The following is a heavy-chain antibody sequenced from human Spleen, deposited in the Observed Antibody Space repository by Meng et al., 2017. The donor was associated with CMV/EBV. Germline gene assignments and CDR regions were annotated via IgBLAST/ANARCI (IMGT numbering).Heavy chain of an antibody. CDR1: GFTFSSYG. D-gene: IGHD2-15*01. CDR2: IWYDGSNK. Sequence: GESLKISCAASGFTFSSYGMHWVRQAPGKGLEWVAVIWYDGSNKYYADSVKGRFTISRDNSKNTLYLQMNSLRAEDTAVYYCARVVVVPTDAFDIWGQGTMVTVSS. J-gene: IGHJ3*02. CDR3: ARVVVVPTDAFDI. V-gene: IGHV3-33*01.